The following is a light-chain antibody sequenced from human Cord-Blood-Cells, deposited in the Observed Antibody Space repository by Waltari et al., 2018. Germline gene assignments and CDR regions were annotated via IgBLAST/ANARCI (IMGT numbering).Light chain of an antibody. V-gene: IGKV4-1*01. CDR1: QRVLYSSNNKNY. CDR3: QQYYSTPPMYT. J-gene: IGKJ2*01. Sequence: DIVMTQSPDSLAVSLGEGATINCKSSQRVLYSSNNKNYLAWYQQKPGQPPKLLIYWASTRESGVPDRFSGSGSGTDFTLTISSLQAEDVAVYYCQQYYSTPPMYTFGQGTKLEIK. CDR2: WAS.